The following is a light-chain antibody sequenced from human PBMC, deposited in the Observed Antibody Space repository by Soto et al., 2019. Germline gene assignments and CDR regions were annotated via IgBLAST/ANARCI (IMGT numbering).Light chain of an antibody. CDR2: DAS. CDR3: QQYANWYT. Sequence: TVLMQSPGTLSLSPGERATLSCRASQTVVGGHLAWYQQKPGQAPRLLIYDASTRATGIPDRFSGSVSGRDFTLTISRLEPEDFAVYYCQQYANWYTFGQGTKLEIK. CDR1: QTVVGGH. J-gene: IGKJ2*01. V-gene: IGKV3-20*01.